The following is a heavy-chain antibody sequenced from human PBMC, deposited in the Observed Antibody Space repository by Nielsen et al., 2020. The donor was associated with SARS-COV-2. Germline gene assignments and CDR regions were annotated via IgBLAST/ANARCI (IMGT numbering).Heavy chain of an antibody. CDR3: ARGGVEAVGKLYYFDN. V-gene: IGHV3-11*05. Sequence: GESLKISCAASGFTFSDYYMSWVRQAPGKGLEWISYISTTSYYIEYVDSVKGRFTISRDNAKNSLYLQMNSLRAEDTAVYYCARGGVEAVGKLYYFDNWGQGTLVTVST. CDR2: ISTTSYYI. D-gene: IGHD6-13*01. CDR1: GFTFSDYY. J-gene: IGHJ4*02.